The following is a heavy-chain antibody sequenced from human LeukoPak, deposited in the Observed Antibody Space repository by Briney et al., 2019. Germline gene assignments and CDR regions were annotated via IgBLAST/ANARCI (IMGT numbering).Heavy chain of an antibody. CDR1: AFTFRTYS. V-gene: IGHV3-21*01. Sequence: GGSLRLSCVASAFTFRTYSMHWVRPAPGKGLEWFSYISGSTSYIYYADSVRGRFTISRDNAKNSLYLQMNSLRAEDTAVYYCARGSDFVWGSYRPYFDCWGQGTLVTVSS. CDR3: ARGSDFVWGSYRPYFDC. D-gene: IGHD3-16*02. CDR2: ISGSTSYI. J-gene: IGHJ4*02.